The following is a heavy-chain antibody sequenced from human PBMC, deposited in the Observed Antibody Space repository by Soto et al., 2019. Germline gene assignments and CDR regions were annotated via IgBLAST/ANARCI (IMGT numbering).Heavy chain of an antibody. Sequence: QVQLVESGGGVVQPGRSLRLSCAASGFTFSSYAMHWVRQAPGKGLEWVAVISYDGSNKYYADSVKGRFTISRDNSKNTLYLQMNSLRAEDTAVYYCASGPSSVPTGGIFDYWGQGTLVTASS. CDR2: ISYDGSNK. CDR3: ASGPSSVPTGGIFDY. J-gene: IGHJ4*02. D-gene: IGHD3-16*01. V-gene: IGHV3-30-3*01. CDR1: GFTFSSYA.